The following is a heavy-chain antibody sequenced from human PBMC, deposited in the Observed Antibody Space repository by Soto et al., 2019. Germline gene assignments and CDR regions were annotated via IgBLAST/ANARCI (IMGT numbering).Heavy chain of an antibody. CDR1: GYTFTGHY. J-gene: IGHJ6*02. D-gene: IGHD2-2*01. CDR3: ARVKRTPYGMDV. Sequence: ASVKVSCKASGYTFTGHYIHWVRQAPGQGLEWMGWVNPISGDTNCAQKFQDRVTMTRDTSITTAYMDLSRLVSGDTAVYYCARVKRTPYGMDVWGQGTTVTV. V-gene: IGHV1-2*02. CDR2: VNPISGDT.